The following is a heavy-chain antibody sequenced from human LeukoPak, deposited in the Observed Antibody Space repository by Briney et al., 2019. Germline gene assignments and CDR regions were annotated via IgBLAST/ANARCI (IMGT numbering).Heavy chain of an antibody. D-gene: IGHD3-16*01. CDR2: IYYSGST. CDR3: ARGWGRFDKTQTNWFDP. J-gene: IGHJ5*02. CDR1: GGSISSGGYY. Sequence: SETLSLTCTVSGGSISSGGYYWRWIRQHPGKGLEWIGYIYYSGSTYYNPSLKSRVTISVDTSKNQFSLKLSSVTAADTAVYYCARGWGRFDKTQTNWFDPWGQGTLVTVSS. V-gene: IGHV4-31*03.